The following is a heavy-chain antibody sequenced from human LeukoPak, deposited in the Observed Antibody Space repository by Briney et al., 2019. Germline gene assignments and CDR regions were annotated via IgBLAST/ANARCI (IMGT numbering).Heavy chain of an antibody. Sequence: GGSLRLSCAASGFTVSSNYMSWVRQAPGKGLEWVSTLYSGGNTYYADSVRGRFTISRDDSRNTLFLQMNNLRVEDTAVYYCARESGDRPGLPGRWGQGTLVTVSS. J-gene: IGHJ4*02. CDR1: GFTVSSNY. D-gene: IGHD1-26*01. CDR3: ARESGDRPGLPGR. V-gene: IGHV3-53*01. CDR2: LYSGGNT.